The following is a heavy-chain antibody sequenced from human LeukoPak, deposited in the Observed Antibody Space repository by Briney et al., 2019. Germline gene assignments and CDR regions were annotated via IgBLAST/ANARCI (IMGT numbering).Heavy chain of an antibody. CDR1: GFTFSSYA. CDR3: ASAVHDWFDP. J-gene: IGHJ5*02. V-gene: IGHV3-30-3*01. Sequence: GRSLRLSCAASGFTFSSYAMHWVRQAPGKGLEWVAVISYDGSNKYYADSVKGRFTISRDNSKNTLYLQMNSLRAEDTAVYYCASAVHDWFDPWGQGTLVTVSS. CDR2: ISYDGSNK.